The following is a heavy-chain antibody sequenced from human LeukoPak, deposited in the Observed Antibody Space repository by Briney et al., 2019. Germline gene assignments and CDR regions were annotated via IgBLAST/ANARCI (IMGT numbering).Heavy chain of an antibody. V-gene: IGHV4-59*01. Sequence: SETLSLTCTVSGGSISSYYWSWIRQPPGKGLEWIGYIYYSGSTNYNPSLKSRVTITVDTSKNQFSLKLGSVTAADTAVYYCAGYIVATKGWFDPWGQGTLVTVSS. CDR3: AGYIVATKGWFDP. CDR2: IYYSGST. D-gene: IGHD5-12*01. CDR1: GGSISSYY. J-gene: IGHJ5*02.